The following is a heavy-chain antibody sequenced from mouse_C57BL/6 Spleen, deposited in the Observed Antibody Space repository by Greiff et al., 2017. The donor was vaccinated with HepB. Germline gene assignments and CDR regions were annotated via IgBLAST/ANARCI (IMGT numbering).Heavy chain of an antibody. V-gene: IGHV1-52*01. J-gene: IGHJ1*03. CDR2: IDPSDSET. Sequence: QQSCKASGYTFTSYWMHWVKQRPIQGLEWIGNIDPSDSETHYNQKFKDKATLTVDKSSSTAYMQLSSLTSEDSAVYYCARVHYGSSYWYFDVWGTGTTVTVSS. D-gene: IGHD1-1*01. CDR3: ARVHYGSSYWYFDV. CDR1: GYTFTSYW.